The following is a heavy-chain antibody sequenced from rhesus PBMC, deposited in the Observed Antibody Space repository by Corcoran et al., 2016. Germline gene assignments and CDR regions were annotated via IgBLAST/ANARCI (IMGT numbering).Heavy chain of an antibody. CDR3: ARRIWGSGWAIDY. V-gene: IGHV4-127*01. D-gene: IGHD6-31*01. CDR2: IGGSSGST. CDR1: GYSISRGYG. J-gene: IGHJ4*01. Sequence: QVQLQESGPGLVKPSATLSLPCAVSGYSISRGYGWTWIRQPPGKGLEWIGFIGGSSGSTNSNPSLKSRVTVSKDTSKNQFSLKLSAVTAADTAVYYCARRIWGSGWAIDYWGQGVLVTVSS.